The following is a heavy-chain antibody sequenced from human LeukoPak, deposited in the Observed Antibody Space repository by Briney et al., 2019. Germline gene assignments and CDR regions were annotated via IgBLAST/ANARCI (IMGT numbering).Heavy chain of an antibody. Sequence: ASVKVSCKASGYTFTGYYMHWVRQAPGQGLEWMGWINPNSGGTNYAQKFQGWVTMTRDTSISTAYMELSRLRSDDTAVYYCARGVGYSSGERVRYWFDPWGQGTLVTVSS. D-gene: IGHD6-25*01. V-gene: IGHV1-2*04. CDR3: ARGVGYSSGERVRYWFDP. J-gene: IGHJ5*02. CDR1: GYTFTGYY. CDR2: INPNSGGT.